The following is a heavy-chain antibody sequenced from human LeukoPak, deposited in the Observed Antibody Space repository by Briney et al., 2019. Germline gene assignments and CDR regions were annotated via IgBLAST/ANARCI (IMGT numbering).Heavy chain of an antibody. CDR1: GFTFSSYS. J-gene: IGHJ6*03. CDR3: ARRQQRWYMDV. CDR2: ISSSSSTI. D-gene: IGHD6-13*01. V-gene: IGHV3-48*04. Sequence: GGSLRLSCAASGFTFSSYSMNWVRQAPGKGREWVSYISSSSSTIYYADSVKGRFTISRDNAKNSLYLQMNSLRAEDTAVYYCARRQQRWYMDVWGKGTTVTVSS.